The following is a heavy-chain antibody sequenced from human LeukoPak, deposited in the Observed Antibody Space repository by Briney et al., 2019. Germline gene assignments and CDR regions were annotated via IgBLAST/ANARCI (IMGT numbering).Heavy chain of an antibody. CDR2: IYYSGST. V-gene: IGHV4-39*01. J-gene: IGHJ4*02. CDR3: ARPYGAAGLD. Sequence: PSETLSLTCTVSGGSISSSSYYWGWIRQPPGKGLEWIGSIYYSGSTYYNPSLKSRVTISVDTSKNQFSLKLSSVTAADTAVYYCARPYGAAGLDWGQGTLVTVSS. CDR1: GGSISSSSYY. D-gene: IGHD4-17*01.